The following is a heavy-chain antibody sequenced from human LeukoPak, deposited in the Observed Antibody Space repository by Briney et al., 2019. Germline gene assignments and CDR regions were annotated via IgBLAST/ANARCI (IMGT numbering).Heavy chain of an antibody. CDR1: GASIRNYY. J-gene: IGHJ4*02. D-gene: IGHD6-13*01. CDR3: ASGPYPAAGTDHHFDY. V-gene: IGHV4-59*01. Sequence: KASETLSLTCTVSGASIRNYYWSWIRQAPGKGLEWIGYVYYSGITHYNPSLKSRVTISADTSKNQFSLKLTSVTAADTAVYYCASGPYPAAGTDHHFDYWGQGTLVTVFS. CDR2: VYYSGIT.